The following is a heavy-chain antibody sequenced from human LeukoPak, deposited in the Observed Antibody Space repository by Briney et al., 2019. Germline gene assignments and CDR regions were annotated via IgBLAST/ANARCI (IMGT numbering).Heavy chain of an antibody. CDR2: ISSSSSTI. Sequence: GGSLRLSCAASEFTFSIYWMNWVRQAPGKGLEWVSYISSSSSTIYYADSVKGRFTISRDNAKNSLYLQMNSLRDEDTAVYYCARDLSGRYAFDIWGQGTMVTVSS. V-gene: IGHV3-48*02. D-gene: IGHD3-10*01. CDR1: EFTFSIYW. J-gene: IGHJ3*02. CDR3: ARDLSGRYAFDI.